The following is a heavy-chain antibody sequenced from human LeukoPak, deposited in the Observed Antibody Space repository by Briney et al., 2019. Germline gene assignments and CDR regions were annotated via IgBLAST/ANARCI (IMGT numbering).Heavy chain of an antibody. V-gene: IGHV3-9*01. J-gene: IGHJ4*02. CDR2: ISWNSGSI. D-gene: IGHD2-21*01. Sequence: GGSLRLSCAASGFTFDDYAMHWVRQAPGKGLEWVSGISWNSGSIGYADSVKGRFTISRDNSKNTLYLQMNSLRAEDTAVYYCAKEVRGPGGYWGQGTLVTVSS. CDR3: AKEVRGPGGY. CDR1: GFTFDDYA.